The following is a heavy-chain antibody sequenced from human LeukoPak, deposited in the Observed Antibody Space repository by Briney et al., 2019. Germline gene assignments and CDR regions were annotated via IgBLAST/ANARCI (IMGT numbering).Heavy chain of an antibody. CDR3: ARGSIYYGSGSYFDY. J-gene: IGHJ4*02. Sequence: ASVKVSCKASGYTFTSYGISWVRQAPGQGLEWMGWISAYNGNTNYAQKLQGRVTMTTDTSTSTAYMELRSLRSDDTAVYYCARGSIYYGSGSYFDYWGQGTLVTVSS. D-gene: IGHD3-10*01. CDR2: ISAYNGNT. V-gene: IGHV1-18*01. CDR1: GYTFTSYG.